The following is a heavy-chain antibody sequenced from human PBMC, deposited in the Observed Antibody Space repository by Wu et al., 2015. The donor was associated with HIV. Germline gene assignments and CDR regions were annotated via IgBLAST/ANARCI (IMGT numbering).Heavy chain of an antibody. CDR2: INTFNRNT. CDR3: TRGLGYRWELLSSVENFST. Sequence: QVQLVQSGAEVKKPGASVKVSCKTSGYTFTSYGINWVRQAPGQGLEWMGWINTFNRNTHYAQNLQGRVTITTDTSTSTAYMELRSLKSDDTALYYCTRGLGYRWELLSSVENFSTWGQG. CDR1: GYTFTSYG. D-gene: IGHD1-26*01. V-gene: IGHV1-18*01. J-gene: IGHJ1*01.